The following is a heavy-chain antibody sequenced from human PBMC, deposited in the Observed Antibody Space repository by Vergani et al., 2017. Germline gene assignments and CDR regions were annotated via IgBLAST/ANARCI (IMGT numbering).Heavy chain of an antibody. Sequence: EVQLVESGGGLVQPGGSLRLSCAASGFTFSSYGMHWVRQAPGKGLEWVSAISGSGGSTYYADSVKGRFTISRDNSKNTLYLQMNSLRAEDTAVYYCARLTYGMAEFDYWGQGTLVTVSS. D-gene: IGHD4-17*01. CDR2: ISGSGGST. J-gene: IGHJ4*02. V-gene: IGHV3-23*04. CDR1: GFTFSSYG. CDR3: ARLTYGMAEFDY.